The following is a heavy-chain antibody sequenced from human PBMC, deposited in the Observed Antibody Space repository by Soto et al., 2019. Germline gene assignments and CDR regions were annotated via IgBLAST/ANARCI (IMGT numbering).Heavy chain of an antibody. CDR3: APRPYYDFWSGYYDY. D-gene: IGHD3-3*01. CDR2: ISGSGGST. Sequence: RGSLRLSCAASGFTFSSYAMSWVRQAPGKGLEWVSAISGSGGSTYYADSVKGRFTISRDNSKNTLYLQMNSLRAEDTAVYYCAPRPYYDFWSGYYDYWGQGTLVTVSS. V-gene: IGHV3-23*01. J-gene: IGHJ4*02. CDR1: GFTFSSYA.